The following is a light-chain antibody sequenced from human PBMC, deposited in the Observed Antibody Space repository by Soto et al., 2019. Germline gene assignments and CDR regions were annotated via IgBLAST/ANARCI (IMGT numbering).Light chain of an antibody. V-gene: IGKV3-20*01. CDR3: QQCDTSRTWT. Sequence: EIVLTQSPGTLSLSPGERATLSCRASQSVSSNSLAWYQQKPGQAPRLLIYGASSRASGIPDRFSGSGSGTDFTLTISRLEPDDFAVYYCQQCDTSRTWTFGQGTKVDIK. CDR2: GAS. CDR1: QSVSSNS. J-gene: IGKJ1*01.